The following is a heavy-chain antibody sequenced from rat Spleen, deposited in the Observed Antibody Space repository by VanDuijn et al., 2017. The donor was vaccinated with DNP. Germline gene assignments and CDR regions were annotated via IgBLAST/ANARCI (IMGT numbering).Heavy chain of an antibody. D-gene: IGHD1-2*01. CDR3: ARDHHSSYTHWFAY. CDR2: MWSDGDT. J-gene: IGHJ3*01. CDR1: GFSLTSYH. Sequence: QVQLKESGPGLVQPSQTLSLTCTVSGFSLTSYHVHWVRQPPGKGLEWMGVMWSDGDTSYNSALRSRLSISRDTSKSQVFLKMNSLQTEDTATYSCARDHHSSYTHWFAYWGQGTLVTVSS. V-gene: IGHV2-32*01.